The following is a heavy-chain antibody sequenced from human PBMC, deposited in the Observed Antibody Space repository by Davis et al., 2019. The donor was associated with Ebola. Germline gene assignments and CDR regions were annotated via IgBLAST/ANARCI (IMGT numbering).Heavy chain of an antibody. CDR1: GYTFTGYY. V-gene: IGHV1-2*06. CDR3: ARGNEDTAMVSLVTPIDY. Sequence: AASVKVSCKASGYTFTGYYIHWVRQAPGQGLEWMGRINPYSGGTNYAQKFQGRVTMTRDTSISTAYMELSRLRSDDTAVYYCARGNEDTAMVSLVTPIDYWGQGTLVTVSS. CDR2: INPYSGGT. D-gene: IGHD5-18*01. J-gene: IGHJ4*02.